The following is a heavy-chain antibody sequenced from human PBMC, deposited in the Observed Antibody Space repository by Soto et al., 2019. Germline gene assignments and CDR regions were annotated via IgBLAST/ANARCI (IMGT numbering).Heavy chain of an antibody. V-gene: IGHV3-33*01. CDR1: GFTFSSYG. CDR3: ARARANRDYVLDY. CDR2: IWYDGSNK. Sequence: GALRLSCAASGFTFSSYGMHWVRQAPGKGLEWVAVIWYDGSNKYYADSVKGRFTISRDNSKNTLYLQMNSLRAEDTAVYYCARARANRDYVLDYWGQGSLVTGSS. D-gene: IGHD4-17*01. J-gene: IGHJ4*02.